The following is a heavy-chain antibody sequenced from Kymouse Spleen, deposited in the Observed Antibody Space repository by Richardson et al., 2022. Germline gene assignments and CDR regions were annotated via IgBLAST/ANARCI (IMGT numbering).Heavy chain of an antibody. D-gene: IGHD3-10*01. V-gene: IGHV4-34*01. J-gene: IGHJ5*02. CDR2: INHSGST. CDR3: ASYYYGSGSLFDP. CDR1: GGSFSGYY. Sequence: QVQLQQWGAGLLKPSETLSLTCAVYGGSFSGYYWSWIRQPPGKGLEWIGEINHSGSTNYNPSLKSRVTISVDTSKNQFSLKLSSVTAADTAVYYCASYYYGSGSLFDPWGQGTLVTVSS.